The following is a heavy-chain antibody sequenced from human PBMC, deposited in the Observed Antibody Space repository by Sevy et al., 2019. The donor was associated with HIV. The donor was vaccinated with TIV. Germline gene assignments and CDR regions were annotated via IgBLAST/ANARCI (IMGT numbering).Heavy chain of an antibody. Sequence: GGSLRLSCAASGFSLSSYGMHWVRQSPGKGLEWVAVIWYDGSNNYYADSVKGRFTISRDNSKNTLYLQMNSLRGEDTAVYYCARDGLSSGWLFDSWGQGTLVTVSS. J-gene: IGHJ4*02. CDR3: ARDGLSSGWLFDS. V-gene: IGHV3-33*01. D-gene: IGHD6-19*01. CDR2: IWYDGSNN. CDR1: GFSLSSYG.